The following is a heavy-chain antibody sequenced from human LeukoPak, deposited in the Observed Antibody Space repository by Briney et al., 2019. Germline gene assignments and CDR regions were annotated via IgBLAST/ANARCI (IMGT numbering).Heavy chain of an antibody. J-gene: IGHJ3*02. D-gene: IGHD3-10*01. Sequence: ASVKVSCKASGYTFSAYYLHWVRQAPGQGLEWMGRINPDSGGTDFAQKFQGRVTMTRDTSISTAFMELSRLTSDDTAVYYCARGATRRLIMNAFDIWGQGTMVTVCS. CDR1: GYTFSAYY. V-gene: IGHV1-2*02. CDR3: ARGATRRLIMNAFDI. CDR2: INPDSGGT.